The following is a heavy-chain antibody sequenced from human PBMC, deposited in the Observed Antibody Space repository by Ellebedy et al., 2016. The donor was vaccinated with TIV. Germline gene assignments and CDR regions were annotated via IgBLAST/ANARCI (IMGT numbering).Heavy chain of an antibody. CDR1: GYTFTSYD. CDR3: ARASGWYLVDF. Sequence: ASVKVSCKASGYTFTSYDISWVRQAPGQGLEWMGWISRYHGNTLYAQKFQGRVTMTTHTSTNTAYMELRSLRSDDTAMYYCARASGWYLVDFWGQGTLVTVSS. V-gene: IGHV1-18*04. D-gene: IGHD6-19*01. J-gene: IGHJ4*02. CDR2: ISRYHGNT.